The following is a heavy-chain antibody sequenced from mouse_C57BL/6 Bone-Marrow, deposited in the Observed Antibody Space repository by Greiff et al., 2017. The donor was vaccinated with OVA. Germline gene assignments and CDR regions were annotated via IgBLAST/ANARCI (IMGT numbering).Heavy chain of an antibody. CDR1: GFNIKDDY. J-gene: IGHJ1*03. Sequence: EVQRVESGAELVRPGASVKLSCTASGFNIKDDYMHWVKQRPEQGLEWIGWIDPENGDTEYASKFQGKATITADTSSNTAYLQLSSLTSEDTAVYYCTTANFDVWGTGTTVTVSS. CDR2: IDPENGDT. CDR3: TTANFDV. V-gene: IGHV14-4*01.